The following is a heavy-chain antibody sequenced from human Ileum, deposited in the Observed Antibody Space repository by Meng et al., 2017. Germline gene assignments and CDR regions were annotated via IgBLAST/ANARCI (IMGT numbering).Heavy chain of an antibody. V-gene: IGHV3-53*01. CDR2: IYSGGST. Sequence: GGSLRLSCAVSGFTVSSNYMSWVRQAPGKGLEWVSVIYSGGSTYYADSVKGRFTISRDNSRNTLYLQMNSLRADDTAVYYCVREQYESKDHWGQGTQVTVSS. J-gene: IGHJ4*01. CDR1: GFTVSSNY. D-gene: IGHD3-22*01. CDR3: VREQYESKDH.